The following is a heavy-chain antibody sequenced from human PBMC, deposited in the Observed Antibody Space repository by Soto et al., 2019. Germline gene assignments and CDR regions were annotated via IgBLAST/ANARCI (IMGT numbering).Heavy chain of an antibody. V-gene: IGHV3-23*01. Sequence: PVGSLRLSCGASGFTFSVYAMTWVRQAPGKGLEWVSAISGNGGSTYYADSVKGRFTISRDNSKSTLHLQMNSLRVEDTAVYYCAKDRTFGPPLVRFDSWGQGTLVTVSS. CDR1: GFTFSVYA. CDR3: AKDRTFGPPLVRFDS. CDR2: ISGNGGST. D-gene: IGHD6-6*01. J-gene: IGHJ4*02.